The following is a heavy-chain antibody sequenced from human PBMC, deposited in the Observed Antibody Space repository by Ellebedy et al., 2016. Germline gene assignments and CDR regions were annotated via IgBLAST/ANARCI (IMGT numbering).Heavy chain of an antibody. CDR1: GFTFSRYW. CDR2: IHHGGSEK. V-gene: IGHV3-7*02. J-gene: IGHJ3*02. Sequence: GGSLRLSXADSGFTFSRYWMSWVRQAPGQGLEWLATIHHGGSEKKYVGSVKGRFTISRDNSKNTLYLQMSSLRAEDTAVYYCVKKGRVVPAADDAFDIWGQGTMVTVSS. D-gene: IGHD2-2*01. CDR3: VKKGRVVPAADDAFDI.